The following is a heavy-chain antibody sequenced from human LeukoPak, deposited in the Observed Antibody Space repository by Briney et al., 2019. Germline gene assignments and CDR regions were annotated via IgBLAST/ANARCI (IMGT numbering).Heavy chain of an antibody. V-gene: IGHV3-21*01. J-gene: IGHJ6*03. CDR1: GFTFSSYS. CDR2: ISSGSSHI. CDR3: ACTSDYDFSSYYYYYMDV. D-gene: IGHD5-12*01. Sequence: PGGSLRLSCAASGFTFSSYSMNWVRQAPGKGLEWVSSISSGSSHIYYADSVKGRFTISRDNAKNSLYLQMNSLSAEDTAVYYCACTSDYDFSSYYYYYMDVWGKGTTVTVSS.